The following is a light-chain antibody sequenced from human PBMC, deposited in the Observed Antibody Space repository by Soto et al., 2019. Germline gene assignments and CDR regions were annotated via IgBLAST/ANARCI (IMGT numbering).Light chain of an antibody. V-gene: IGKV2-30*01. CDR3: MYGIHWPPKVT. Sequence: DVVLTQSPLSLPVTLGQPASISCTPSQRLVYSGGNTYLNWFQQRPGQAPRRLIYKVSNRDSGVPDRFSGSGSGTDFTLKISRVEAEDVGVYYCMYGIHWPPKVTFGQGTRLEIK. CDR1: QRLVYSGGNTY. CDR2: KVS. J-gene: IGKJ5*01.